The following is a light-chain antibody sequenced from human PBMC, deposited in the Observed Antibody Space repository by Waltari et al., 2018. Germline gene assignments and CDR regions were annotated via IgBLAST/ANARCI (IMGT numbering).Light chain of an antibody. Sequence: NFILTQPTSVSASPGATVTISCTRSSGGIATNYVQWYQQRPGSVPITVIFEDDQRPSGVPDRFSGSLDSSSDSASLTISDLRTEDEADYYCQSSDSTDVVFGGGTKLTVL. CDR3: QSSDSTDVV. J-gene: IGLJ2*01. CDR2: EDD. V-gene: IGLV6-57*03. CDR1: SGGIATNY.